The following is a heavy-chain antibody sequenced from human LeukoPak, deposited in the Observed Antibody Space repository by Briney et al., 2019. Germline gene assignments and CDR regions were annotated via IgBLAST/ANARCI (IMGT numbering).Heavy chain of an antibody. V-gene: IGHV4-4*02. CDR3: ARGGSGSYYVK. D-gene: IGHD3-10*01. J-gene: IGHJ4*02. CDR1: GGSICSSNW. Sequence: SGTLSLTCAVSGGSICSSNWWSWVRQPPGKGLEWIGEIYHSGNTNYNPSLKSRVTISLDKSKNQFSLKLSSVTAADTAVFYCARGGSGSYYVKWGQGTLVTVSS. CDR2: IYHSGNT.